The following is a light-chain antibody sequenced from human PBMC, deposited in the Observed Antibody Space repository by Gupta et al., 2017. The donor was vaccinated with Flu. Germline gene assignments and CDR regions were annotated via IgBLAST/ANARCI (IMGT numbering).Light chain of an antibody. V-gene: IGKV1-39*01. J-gene: IGKJ2*01. Sequence: PSSLSASVGDRVTITCRASQSISSYLNWYQQKPVKAPKLMIYAASSLQSGVPSRLSGSGSGTDFTLTISSRQPEDFATYYGQQSYSTPDTFGQGTKLEIK. CDR2: AAS. CDR1: QSISSY. CDR3: QQSYSTPDT.